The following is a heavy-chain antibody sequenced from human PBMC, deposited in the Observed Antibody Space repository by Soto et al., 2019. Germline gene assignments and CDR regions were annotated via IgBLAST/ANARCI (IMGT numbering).Heavy chain of an antibody. D-gene: IGHD2-15*01. CDR2: SYLSGST. CDR1: GGSFSGYY. Sequence: KSSETLSLICAVYGGSFSGYYWSWIRQPAGKGLEWIGRSYLSGSTNNNPNRKNRVTMSVDMAKNKFSLKLSTITAADTAVYLCVREYCSGGSCYRYSYGMDVWGQGTTVTVSS. J-gene: IGHJ6*02. V-gene: IGHV4-4*07. CDR3: VREYCSGGSCYRYSYGMDV.